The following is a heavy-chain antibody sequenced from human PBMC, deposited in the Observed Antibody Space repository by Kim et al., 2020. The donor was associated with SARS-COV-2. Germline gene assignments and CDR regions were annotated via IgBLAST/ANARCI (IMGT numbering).Heavy chain of an antibody. J-gene: IGHJ6*02. D-gene: IGHD3-3*01. CDR1: VGSFSDYH. Sequence: SETLSLTCAVYVGSFSDYHWTWIRQSPGKGLEWIGEIDHSGATNYNPSLKSRVAISVDTSKNQFSLKLKSVTAADTAVYFCARGRAGVVPSPIMGLGPYYDYYALDGWGQGTTVSASS. CDR2: IDHSGAT. CDR3: ARGRAGVVPSPIMGLGPYYDYYALDG. V-gene: IGHV4-34*01.